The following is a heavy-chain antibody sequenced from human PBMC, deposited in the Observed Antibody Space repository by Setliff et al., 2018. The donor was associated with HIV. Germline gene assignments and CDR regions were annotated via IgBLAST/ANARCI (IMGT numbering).Heavy chain of an antibody. Sequence: LRLSCATSGFTFTNAWMNWVRQAPGKGPEWVGRIKRRADGGTTDYAAPVKGRFTISRDDSKNTLYLQMNGLRTEDTAVYYCARDDYYNSGGYSNSFGHWGQGTLVTVSS. CDR3: ARDDYYNSGGYSNSFGH. D-gene: IGHD3-22*01. CDR2: IKRRADGGTT. CDR1: GFTFTNAW. V-gene: IGHV3-15*01. J-gene: IGHJ4*02.